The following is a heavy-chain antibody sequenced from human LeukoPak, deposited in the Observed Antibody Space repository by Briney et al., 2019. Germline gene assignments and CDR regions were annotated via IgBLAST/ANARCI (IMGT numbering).Heavy chain of an antibody. D-gene: IGHD3-22*01. CDR3: ARVAYDSSGYYYFDC. CDR2: ISSSSSYI. V-gene: IGHV3-21*01. Sequence: PGGSLRLSCAASGFTFSSYSMNWVRQAPGKGLEWVSSISSSSSYIYYADSVKGRFTISRDNAKNSLYLQMNSLRAEDTAVYYCARVAYDSSGYYYFDCWGQGTLVTVSS. J-gene: IGHJ4*02. CDR1: GFTFSSYS.